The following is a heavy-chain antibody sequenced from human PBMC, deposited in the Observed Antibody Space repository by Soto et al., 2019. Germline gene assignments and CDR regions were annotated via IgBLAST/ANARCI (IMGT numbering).Heavy chain of an antibody. D-gene: IGHD3-3*02. V-gene: IGHV3-23*01. CDR3: VKDAPQPFSD. J-gene: IGHJ4*02. CDR2: ISGTAHAT. CDR1: GFHFSNYA. Sequence: EVQLLESGGGLVQPVGSLRISCAASGFHFSNYAMSWVRQAPGKGLEWVSAISGTAHATYYAASVKGRFTISRDNSKNTLYLQINSLRVEDTAVYFCVKDAPQPFSDWGQVSLLTVSS.